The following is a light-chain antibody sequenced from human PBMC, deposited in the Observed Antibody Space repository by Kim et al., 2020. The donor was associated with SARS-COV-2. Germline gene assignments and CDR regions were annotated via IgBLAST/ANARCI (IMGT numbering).Light chain of an antibody. CDR2: ATS. J-gene: IGKJ2*01. CDR3: QHYEASSPSYI. Sequence: EIVLTQSPGTLSLSPGASATLSCRASQSVSSTYLGWYQQKSGQAPRLLIYATSSRATGIPDRFSGSGSGTDFTLTISRLEPEDFAVYFCQHYEASSPSYIFGRGTKLEIK. CDR1: QSVSSTY. V-gene: IGKV3-20*01.